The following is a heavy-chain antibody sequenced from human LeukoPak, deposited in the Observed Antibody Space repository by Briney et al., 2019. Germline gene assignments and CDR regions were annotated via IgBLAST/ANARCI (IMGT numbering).Heavy chain of an antibody. CDR2: SRNKAKSYTT. D-gene: IGHD6-19*01. Sequence: GGSLRLSCVVSGFSFSDHFLDWVRQAPGKGLEWVGRSRNKAKSYTTEYAASVKGRFTISRDDSKNSLYLQMNSLKTEDTAVYYCVRVGSVAGSDYLDYWGQGTLVTVSS. V-gene: IGHV3-72*01. J-gene: IGHJ4*02. CDR1: GFSFSDHF. CDR3: VRVGSVAGSDYLDY.